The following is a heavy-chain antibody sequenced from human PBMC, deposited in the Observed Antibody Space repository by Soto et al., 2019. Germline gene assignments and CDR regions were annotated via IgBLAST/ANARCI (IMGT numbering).Heavy chain of an antibody. Sequence: QVTLKESGPTLVKPTQTLTLTCTFSGLSLSTSGVGVGWIRQPPGKALEWLALIYWDDDKRYSPSLKSRLTITKDTSKNQVVLTMTNMDLVDTATYYCAHTSYYYDSSGYPLFDYWGQGTLVTVSS. D-gene: IGHD3-22*01. CDR1: GLSLSTSGVG. CDR2: IYWDDDK. CDR3: AHTSYYYDSSGYPLFDY. V-gene: IGHV2-5*02. J-gene: IGHJ4*02.